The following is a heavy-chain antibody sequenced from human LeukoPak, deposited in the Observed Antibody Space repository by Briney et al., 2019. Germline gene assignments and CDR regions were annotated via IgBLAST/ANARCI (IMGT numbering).Heavy chain of an antibody. CDR3: AKDYSSGWDGYYYMDV. J-gene: IGHJ6*03. V-gene: IGHV3-30*02. CDR2: IRYDGSDK. D-gene: IGHD6-19*01. Sequence: GGSLRLSCASSGFTFSRNGMHWVRQAPGMGLEWVAFIRYDGSDKYYGDSVKGRFSISRDNSKSTLYLQMNSLRAEDTAVYYCAKDYSSGWDGYYYMDVWGKGTTVIVSS. CDR1: GFTFSRNG.